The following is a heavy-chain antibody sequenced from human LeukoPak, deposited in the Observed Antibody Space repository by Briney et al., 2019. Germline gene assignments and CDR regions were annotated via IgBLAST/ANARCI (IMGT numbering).Heavy chain of an antibody. D-gene: IGHD3-3*01. Sequence: SQTLSLTCTVSGDSISSGDYYWSWIRQPAGKGLEWIGRISASGSTNYNPSLKSRVTISVNTSKNQFSLKLSSVTAADTAVYYCARHKIRGWFDPWGQGTLITVSS. V-gene: IGHV4-61*02. CDR1: GDSISSGDYY. CDR2: ISASGST. J-gene: IGHJ5*02. CDR3: ARHKIRGWFDP.